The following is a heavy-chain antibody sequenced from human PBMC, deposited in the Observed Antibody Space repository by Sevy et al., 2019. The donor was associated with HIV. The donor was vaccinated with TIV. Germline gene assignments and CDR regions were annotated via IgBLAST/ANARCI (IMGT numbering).Heavy chain of an antibody. Sequence: GGSLRLSCAASGFTFSSYSMNWVRQAPGKGLEWVSYISSSSTIYYADSVKGRFTISRDNAKNSLYLQMNSLRDEDTAVYYCAREEHDLGDYGGAFDIWGQGTMVTVSS. CDR3: AREEHDLGDYGGAFDI. D-gene: IGHD4-17*01. J-gene: IGHJ3*02. CDR2: ISSSSTI. V-gene: IGHV3-48*02. CDR1: GFTFSSYS.